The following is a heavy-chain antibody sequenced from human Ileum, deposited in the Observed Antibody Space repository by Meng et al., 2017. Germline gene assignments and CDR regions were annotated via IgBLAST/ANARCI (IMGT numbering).Heavy chain of an antibody. CDR1: GAPISSGNW. D-gene: IGHD6-19*01. CDR2: MYHSGTT. Sequence: QVRLQESGPGLVQPSETLSLPCAVSGAPISSGNWWSWVRQSPGKGLEWIGEMYHSGTTNYNPSLKSRVTISLDTSKNQLPLKLTSVTAADTAVYYCARHIGVPGTRGFDYWGQGTLVTVSS. V-gene: IGHV4-4*02. CDR3: ARHIGVPGTRGFDY. J-gene: IGHJ4*02.